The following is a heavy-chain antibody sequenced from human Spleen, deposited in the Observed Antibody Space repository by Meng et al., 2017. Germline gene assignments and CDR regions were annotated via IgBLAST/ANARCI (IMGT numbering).Heavy chain of an antibody. CDR1: GGSFSGYY. Sequence: VQLQQGGAGLLKPSETLSLTCAVYGGSFSGYYWSWIRQPPGKGLEWIGEINHSGGTNYNPSLKSRVTISVDTSKNQFSLKLSSVTAADTAVYYCARGYSRGKYIQHWGQGTLVTVSS. V-gene: IGHV4-34*01. CDR2: INHSGGT. J-gene: IGHJ1*01. D-gene: IGHD6-13*01. CDR3: ARGYSRGKYIQH.